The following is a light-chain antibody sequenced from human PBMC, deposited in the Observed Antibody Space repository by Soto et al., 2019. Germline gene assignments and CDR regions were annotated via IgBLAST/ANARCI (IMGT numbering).Light chain of an antibody. V-gene: IGLV2-8*01. CDR3: SSYGGSNNLL. J-gene: IGLJ2*01. CDR1: SSDVGGYNY. CDR2: EVT. Sequence: QSALTQPPSASGSPGQSVTISCTGTSSDVGGYNYVSWYQQHPGKAPKLMIYEVTKRPSGVPDRFSGSKSGNTASLTVSGLQAEDEADYYCSSYGGSNNLLFGGGTKVTV.